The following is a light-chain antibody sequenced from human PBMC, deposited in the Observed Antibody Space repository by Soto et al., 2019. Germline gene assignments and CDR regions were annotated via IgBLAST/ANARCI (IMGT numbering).Light chain of an antibody. Sequence: EIVLTQSPATLSLSPGERATLSCRASQSASNYLAWYQQQPCQAPRLLIYDASNRATGIPARFSGSGSGTDFTLTISSLEPEDFAFYYWQQRSNWPLTFVGGTKVEIK. V-gene: IGKV3-11*01. CDR1: QSASNY. CDR2: DAS. J-gene: IGKJ4*01. CDR3: QQRSNWPLT.